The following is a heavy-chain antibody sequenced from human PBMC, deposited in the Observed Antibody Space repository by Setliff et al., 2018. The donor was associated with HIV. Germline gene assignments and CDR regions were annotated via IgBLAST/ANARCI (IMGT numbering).Heavy chain of an antibody. Sequence: PSETLSLTCAVYGGSFSGYYWSWIRQPPGKGLEWIGEINHSGSTNYNPSLKSRVTISVDTSKNQFSLKLSSVTAADTAVYYCARTDSSGYAADYWGQGTLVTVS. D-gene: IGHD3-22*01. CDR3: ARTDSSGYAADY. CDR2: INHSGST. V-gene: IGHV4-34*01. CDR1: GGSFSGYY. J-gene: IGHJ4*02.